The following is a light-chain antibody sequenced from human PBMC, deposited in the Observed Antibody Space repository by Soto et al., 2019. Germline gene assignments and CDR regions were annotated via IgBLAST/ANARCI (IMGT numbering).Light chain of an antibody. CDR1: QSVSSY. CDR3: QQRSNWPLT. V-gene: IGKV3-11*01. CDR2: DAS. Sequence: EFVLTQSPATLSLSPGERATLSCRASQSVSSYLAWYQQKPGQAPRLLIYDASNRDTGIPARFSGSGSGTNFTLIIISLEPEDFGVYYCQQRSNWPLTFGGGTEVDIK. J-gene: IGKJ4*01.